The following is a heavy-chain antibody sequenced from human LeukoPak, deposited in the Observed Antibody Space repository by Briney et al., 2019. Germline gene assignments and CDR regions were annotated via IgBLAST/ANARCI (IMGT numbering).Heavy chain of an antibody. CDR1: KFTFSSYW. Sequence: GGSLRLSCAASKFTFSSYWMSWVRQAPGKGLEWVADIKVDGNEKYYVDSVKGRFTISRDNAKNSLYLQMNSLRAEDTAVYYCARLKGRVVPTSLDPWGQGTLVTVSS. V-gene: IGHV3-7*03. J-gene: IGHJ5*02. CDR2: IKVDGNEK. CDR3: ARLKGRVVPTSLDP. D-gene: IGHD2-2*01.